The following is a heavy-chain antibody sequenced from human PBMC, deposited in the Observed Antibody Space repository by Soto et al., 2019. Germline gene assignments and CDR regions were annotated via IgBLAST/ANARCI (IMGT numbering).Heavy chain of an antibody. CDR1: GYTFSDYY. Sequence: ASVKVSCKASGYTFSDYYIQWVRQAPGQGLQWMGCINPKSGDRRYAQMFRGWVFMTRDTSISTAYMEVSGLKSDDTAVYFCARGAEVGIELAAFDQWGQGTLVTVSS. V-gene: IGHV1-2*04. J-gene: IGHJ4*02. CDR3: ARGAEVGIELAAFDQ. CDR2: INPKSGDR. D-gene: IGHD2-8*02.